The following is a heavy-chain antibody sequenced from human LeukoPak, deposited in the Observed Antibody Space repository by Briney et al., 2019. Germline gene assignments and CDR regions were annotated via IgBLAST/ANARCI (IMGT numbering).Heavy chain of an antibody. J-gene: IGHJ4*02. CDR1: GGTFSSYA. D-gene: IGHD3-10*01. CDR2: IIPIFGTA. Sequence: SVKVSCKTSGGTFSSYAISWVRQAPGQGLEWMGGIIPIFGTANYAQKFQGRVTITADESTSTAYMELSSLRSEDTAVYYCARESDYYGSGSFFDYWGQGTLVTVSS. CDR3: ARESDYYGSGSFFDY. V-gene: IGHV1-69*01.